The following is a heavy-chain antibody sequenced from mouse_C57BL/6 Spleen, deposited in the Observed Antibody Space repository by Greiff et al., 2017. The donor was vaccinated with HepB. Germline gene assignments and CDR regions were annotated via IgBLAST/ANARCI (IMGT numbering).Heavy chain of an antibody. V-gene: IGHV5-4*01. CDR3: ARDRGGRGYAMDY. CDR1: GFTFSSYA. D-gene: IGHD3-1*01. CDR2: ISDGGSYT. J-gene: IGHJ4*01. Sequence: EVKLVESGGGLVKPGGSLKLSCAASGFTFSSYAMSWVRQTPEKRLEWVATISDGGSYTYYPDNVKGRFTISRDNAKNNLYLQMSHLKSEDTAMYNCARDRGGRGYAMDYWGQGTSVTVSS.